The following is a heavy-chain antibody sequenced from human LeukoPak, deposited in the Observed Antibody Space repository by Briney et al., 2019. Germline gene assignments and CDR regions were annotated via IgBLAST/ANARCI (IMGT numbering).Heavy chain of an antibody. J-gene: IGHJ4*02. CDR3: TRAPPGMTMMTDY. Sequence: ASVKVSCTASGYTFTNYHIAWVRQAPGQGLEWMGWVSTNDGNTVYAQRLQGRVTMTTDTSTSVAYMELRSLTSDDTAVYYCTRAPPGMTMMTDYWGQGTLVTVSS. CDR2: VSTNDGNT. CDR1: GYTFTNYH. V-gene: IGHV1-18*01. D-gene: IGHD3-22*01.